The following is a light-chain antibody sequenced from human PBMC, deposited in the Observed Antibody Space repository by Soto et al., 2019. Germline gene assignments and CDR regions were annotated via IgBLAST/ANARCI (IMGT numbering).Light chain of an antibody. Sequence: EIVLTQSPATLSLSPGERATLSCRASQSLSGTLAWFHHKPGQPPRLLIYGASNRATGIPDRFSASGSGTDFTLTISSLEPEDLAVYYCQQRTWSPRTFGQGTKVEIK. J-gene: IGKJ1*01. CDR2: GAS. CDR3: QQRTWSPRT. V-gene: IGKV3-11*01. CDR1: QSLSGT.